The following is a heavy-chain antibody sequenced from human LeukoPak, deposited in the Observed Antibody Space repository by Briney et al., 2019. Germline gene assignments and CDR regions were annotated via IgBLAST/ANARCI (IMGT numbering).Heavy chain of an antibody. CDR2: ISDGGGST. J-gene: IGHJ4*02. Sequence: GGSLRLSCAASGFTFSSYAMTWVRQAPGKGLEWVAGISDGGGSTYYADSVKGRFTISRDNSKNTLYLQMNSLRAEDTAVYYCAKILEEMTTVTSADYWGQGTLVTVSS. D-gene: IGHD4-17*01. V-gene: IGHV3-23*01. CDR1: GFTFSSYA. CDR3: AKILEEMTTVTSADY.